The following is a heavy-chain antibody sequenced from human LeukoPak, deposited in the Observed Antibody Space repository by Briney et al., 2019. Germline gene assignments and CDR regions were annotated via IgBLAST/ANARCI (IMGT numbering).Heavy chain of an antibody. CDR1: GYSISSGYY. D-gene: IGHD3-10*01. J-gene: IGHJ4*02. Sequence: SETLSLTCAVSGYSISSGYYWGWIRQPLGKGLEWIGSIYHSGSTYYNPSLKSRVTISVDTSKNQFSLKLSSVTAADTAVYYCAYGSGRSYFDYWGQGTLVTVSS. CDR3: AYGSGRSYFDY. CDR2: IYHSGST. V-gene: IGHV4-38-2*01.